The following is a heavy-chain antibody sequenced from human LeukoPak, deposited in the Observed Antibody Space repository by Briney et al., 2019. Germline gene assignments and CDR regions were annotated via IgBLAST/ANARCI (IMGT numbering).Heavy chain of an antibody. Sequence: PGGSLRLSCAASGFTFSSYSMNWVRQAPGKGLEWVSYISSSSSTIYYADSVKGRFTISRDNAKNSLYLQMNSLRAEDTAVYYCARDWSGVVATFRFDPWGQGTLVTVSS. CDR1: GFTFSSYS. CDR2: ISSSSSTI. D-gene: IGHD5-12*01. CDR3: ARDWSGVVATFRFDP. V-gene: IGHV3-48*01. J-gene: IGHJ5*02.